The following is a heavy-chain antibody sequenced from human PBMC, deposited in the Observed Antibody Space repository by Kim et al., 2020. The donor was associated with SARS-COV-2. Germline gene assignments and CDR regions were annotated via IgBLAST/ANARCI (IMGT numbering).Heavy chain of an antibody. CDR2: FDPEDGET. J-gene: IGHJ5*02. CDR1: GYTLTDLS. Sequence: ASVKVSCKVSGYTLTDLSMHWVRQAPGKGLEWMGGFDPEDGETIYAQKFQGRVTMTEDTSTDTAYVELSSLRSEDTAVYYCATAPAVAGYISWFDPWGQGTLVTVSS. V-gene: IGHV1-24*01. CDR3: ATAPAVAGYISWFDP. D-gene: IGHD6-19*01.